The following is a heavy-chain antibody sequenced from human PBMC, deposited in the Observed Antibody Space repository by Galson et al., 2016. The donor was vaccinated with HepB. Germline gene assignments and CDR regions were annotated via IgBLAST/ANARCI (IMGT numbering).Heavy chain of an antibody. CDR3: ARDQGWEGGWFDP. Sequence: SLRLSCAASGFTLNNYALNWVRQAPGKGLEWVALISYDGSNRYYGDPVRGRFAISRDTSKNTVYLQMSSLRPEDTAVYYCARDQGWEGGWFDPWGQGTQVTVSS. CDR1: GFTLNNYA. V-gene: IGHV3-30*09. CDR2: ISYDGSNR. D-gene: IGHD1-26*01. J-gene: IGHJ5*02.